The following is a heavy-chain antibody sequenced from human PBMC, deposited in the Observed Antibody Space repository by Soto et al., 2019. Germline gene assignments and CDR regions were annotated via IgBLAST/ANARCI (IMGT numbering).Heavy chain of an antibody. J-gene: IGHJ5*02. V-gene: IGHV4-31*03. CDR3: ARDLGTTVTTNNWFDP. CDR2: IYYSGRT. CDR1: GGSISSGGYY. D-gene: IGHD4-17*01. Sequence: QVQLQESGPGLVKPSQTLSLTCTVSGGSISSGGYYWSWIRQHPGKGLEWIGYIYYSGRTYYNPSLKGRVTISVDTSKNQFSLKLSSVTAADTAGYYCARDLGTTVTTNNWFDPWGQRTLVTVSS.